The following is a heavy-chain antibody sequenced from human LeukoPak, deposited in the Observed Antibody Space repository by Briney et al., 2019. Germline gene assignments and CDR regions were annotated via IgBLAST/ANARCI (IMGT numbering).Heavy chain of an antibody. CDR1: GFTFSSYW. V-gene: IGHV3-7*03. J-gene: IGHJ4*02. D-gene: IGHD5-24*01. CDR2: IKQDGSEI. Sequence: GGSLRLSCAASGFTFSSYWMSWVRQAPGKGLEWVANIKQDGSEIYFVDSVKGQFTISRDNAHNSLYLQMNSLRAEDTATYYCAKDNGWLHYCHWGQGTLVTVSS. CDR3: AKDNGWLHYCH.